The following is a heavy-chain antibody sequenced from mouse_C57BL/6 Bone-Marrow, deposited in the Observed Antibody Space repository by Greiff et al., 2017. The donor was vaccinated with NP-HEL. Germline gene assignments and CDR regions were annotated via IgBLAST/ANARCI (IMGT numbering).Heavy chain of an antibody. Sequence: VHLVESGPGLVQPSQSLSITCTVSGFSLTSYGVHWVRQSPGKGLEWLGVIWRGGSTDYNAACMSRLSITKDNSKSQVFFKMNSLQSDDTAIYYCATCDGYYDWFAYWGQGTLVTVSA. V-gene: IGHV2-5*01. J-gene: IGHJ3*01. CDR3: ATCDGYYDWFAY. CDR2: IWRGGST. D-gene: IGHD2-3*01. CDR1: GFSLTSYG.